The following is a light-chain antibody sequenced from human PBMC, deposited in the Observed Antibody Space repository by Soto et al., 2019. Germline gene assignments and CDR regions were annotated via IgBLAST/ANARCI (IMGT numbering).Light chain of an antibody. CDR2: SNN. CDR1: SSNSGSNT. J-gene: IGLJ2*01. CDR3: AAWDDSLNALL. V-gene: IGLV1-44*01. Sequence: QSVLTQPHSASGTPGQRVTISCSGSSSNSGSNTVNWYQQLPGTAPKLLIYSNNQRPSGVPDRFSGSKSGTSASLAISGLQSEDEADYYCAAWDDSLNALLFGGGTKLTVL.